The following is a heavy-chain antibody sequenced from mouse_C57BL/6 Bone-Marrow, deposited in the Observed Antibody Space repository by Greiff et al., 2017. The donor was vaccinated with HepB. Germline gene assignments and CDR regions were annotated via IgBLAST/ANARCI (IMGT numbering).Heavy chain of an antibody. Sequence: QVQLQQPGAELVRPGTSVKLSCKASGYTFTSYWMHWVKQRPGQGLEWIGVIDPSDSYTNYNQKFKGKATLTVDTSSSTAYMQLSSLTSEDSAVYYCARGRYYERFAYWGQGTLVTVSA. CDR1: GYTFTSYW. J-gene: IGHJ3*01. CDR3: ARGRYYERFAY. D-gene: IGHD2-4*01. V-gene: IGHV1-59*01. CDR2: IDPSDSYT.